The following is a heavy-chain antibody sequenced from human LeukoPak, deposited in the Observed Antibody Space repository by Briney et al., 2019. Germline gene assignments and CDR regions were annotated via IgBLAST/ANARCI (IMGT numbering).Heavy chain of an antibody. V-gene: IGHV3-74*01. Sequence: PGGSLRLSCAASGFTFSNYWMHWVRQTPGKGLVWVSRLHTDGSATLYADSVKGRFTISRDNPKSTLYLQMNSLTVEDTAIYYCAREGHYDSRGPDYWGQGTLVTVSS. CDR3: AREGHYDSRGPDY. CDR2: LHTDGSAT. CDR1: GFTFSNYW. D-gene: IGHD3-22*01. J-gene: IGHJ4*02.